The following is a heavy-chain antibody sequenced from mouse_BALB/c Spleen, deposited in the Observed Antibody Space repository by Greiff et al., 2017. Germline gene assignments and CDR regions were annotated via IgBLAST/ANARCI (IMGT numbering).Heavy chain of an antibody. V-gene: IGHV1-9*01. CDR2: ILPGSGST. CDR1: GYTFSSYW. CDR3: FTTAAGFAY. Sequence: VQLQQSGAELMKPGASVKISCKATGYTFSSYWIEWVKQRPGHGLEWIGEILPGSGSTNYNEKFKGKATITADTSSNTAYMQLSSLPSEDSAVYYCFTTAAGFAYWGQGTLVTVSA. D-gene: IGHD1-2*01. J-gene: IGHJ3*01.